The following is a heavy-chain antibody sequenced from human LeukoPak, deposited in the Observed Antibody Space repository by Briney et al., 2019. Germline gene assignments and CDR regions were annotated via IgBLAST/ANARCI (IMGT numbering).Heavy chain of an antibody. D-gene: IGHD2-21*01. V-gene: IGHV4-59*01. CDR1: GGSISSYY. CDR3: ARGEIPDY. J-gene: IGHJ4*02. Sequence: SETLSLTCTVSGGSISSYYWSWIRQPPGKGLEWIGYIYYSGSTNYNPSLKSRVTISVDTSKNQFSLKLSSVTAADTAVYYCARGEIPDYWGQGTLVTVSS. CDR2: IYYSGST.